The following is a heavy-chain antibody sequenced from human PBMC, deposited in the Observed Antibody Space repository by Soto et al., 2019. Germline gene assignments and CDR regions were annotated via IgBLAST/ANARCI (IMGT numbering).Heavy chain of an antibody. J-gene: IGHJ6*02. CDR1: GYTFTSYY. V-gene: IGHV1-46*01. Sequence: GASVKVSCKASGYTFTSYYMHWVRQAPGQGLEWMGIINPSGGSTSYAQKFQGRVTMTRDTSTSTVYMELSSLRSEDTAVYYCARVGNWNYLWYYYYGMDVWGQGTTVTVSS. CDR3: ARVGNWNYLWYYYYGMDV. D-gene: IGHD1-7*01. CDR2: INPSGGST.